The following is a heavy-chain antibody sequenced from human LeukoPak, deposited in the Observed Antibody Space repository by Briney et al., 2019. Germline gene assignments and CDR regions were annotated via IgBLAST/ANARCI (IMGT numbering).Heavy chain of an antibody. Sequence: ASVKVSCKASGYTFTGYYMHWVRQAPGQGLEWMGWINPNSGGTNYAQKFQGRVTMTRDTSISTAYMELSRLRSDDTAVYYCARVVGSSWYAPYYYYYYMDVWAKGPRSPSP. J-gene: IGHJ6*03. CDR1: GYTFTGYY. CDR3: ARVVGSSWYAPYYYYYYMDV. V-gene: IGHV1-2*02. CDR2: INPNSGGT. D-gene: IGHD6-13*01.